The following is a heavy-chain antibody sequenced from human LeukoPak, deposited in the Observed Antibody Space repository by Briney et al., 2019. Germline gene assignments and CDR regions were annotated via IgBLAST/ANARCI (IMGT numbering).Heavy chain of an antibody. V-gene: IGHV4-34*01. Sequence: SETLSLTCAVYGGSFSGYYWSWIRQPPGKGLEWIGEINHGGSTNYNPSLKSRVTISVDTSKNQFSLKLSSVTAADTAVYYCARARGYSYGLYYYYYGMDVWGQGTTVTVSS. CDR1: GGSFSGYY. CDR2: INHGGST. CDR3: ARARGYSYGLYYYYYGMDV. J-gene: IGHJ6*02. D-gene: IGHD5-18*01.